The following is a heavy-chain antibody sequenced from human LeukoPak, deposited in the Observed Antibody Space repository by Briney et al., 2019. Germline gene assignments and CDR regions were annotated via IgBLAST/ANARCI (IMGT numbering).Heavy chain of an antibody. V-gene: IGHV1-46*04. CDR2: INPNGAVT. CDR3: ARITMLRGVTNDY. Sequence: ASVKVSCKASGYTFSDYFIHFMRQAPGQGLEWVGLINPNGAVTHYAQKLQGRVTMTRDLSTNTVYMELSSLTSEDTALYYCARITMLRGVTNDYWGQGTLVIVSS. J-gene: IGHJ4*02. CDR1: GYTFSDYF. D-gene: IGHD3-10*01.